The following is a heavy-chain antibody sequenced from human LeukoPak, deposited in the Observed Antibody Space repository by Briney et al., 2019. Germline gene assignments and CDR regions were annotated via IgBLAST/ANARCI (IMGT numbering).Heavy chain of an antibody. D-gene: IGHD6-19*01. CDR2: IGTGGAL. J-gene: IGHJ4*02. CDR1: GFNFSSYN. Sequence: PGGSLRLSCVVSGFNFSSYNMNWVRQNPGRGLEWVSFIGTGGALFYADSVKGRFTVSRDNAKNSLSLQMHSLRVEDTAVYYCARGGWHDYLDYWGQGSLVTVSS. V-gene: IGHV3-69-1*01. CDR3: ARGGWHDYLDY.